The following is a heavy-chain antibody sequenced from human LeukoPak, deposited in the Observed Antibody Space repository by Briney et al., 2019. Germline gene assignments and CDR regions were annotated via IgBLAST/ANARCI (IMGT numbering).Heavy chain of an antibody. CDR1: GGSISSSSYY. Sequence: PSETLSLTCTVSGGSISSSSYYWGWIRQPPGKGLKWIGSIYYSGSTYYNPSLKSRVTISVDTSKNQFSLKLSSVTAADTAVYYCARRHYYGSGSYYSTPYFDYWGQGTLVTVSS. J-gene: IGHJ4*02. CDR3: ARRHYYGSGSYYSTPYFDY. CDR2: IYYSGST. V-gene: IGHV4-39*01. D-gene: IGHD3-10*01.